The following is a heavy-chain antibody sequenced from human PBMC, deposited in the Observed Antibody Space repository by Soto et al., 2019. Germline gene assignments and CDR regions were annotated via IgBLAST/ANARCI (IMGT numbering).Heavy chain of an antibody. CDR2: IIPIFGTA. Sequence: GASVKVSCKASGGTFSSYAISWVRQAPGQGLEWMGGIIPIFGTADYAQKFQGRVTITAHEDTRTAYMELSSLRSEDTAVYYCARVETIFVVVTTYYFDYWGQGTLVTVSP. J-gene: IGHJ4*02. D-gene: IGHD3-3*01. CDR1: GGTFSSYA. V-gene: IGHV1-69*13. CDR3: ARVETIFVVVTTYYFDY.